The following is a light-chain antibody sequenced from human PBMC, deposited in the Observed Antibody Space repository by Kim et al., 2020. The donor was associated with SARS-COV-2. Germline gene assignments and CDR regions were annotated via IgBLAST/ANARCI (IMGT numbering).Light chain of an antibody. CDR3: QVWDSASDHVV. CDR2: YDS. Sequence: SYELTQPLSVSVAPGKTARLTCGGDNIESKTVHWYHQKPGQAPVLVIYYDSDRPSGIPERFSGSNSGNTATLTISRVEAGDEADYFCQVWDSASDHVVFG. CDR1: NIESKT. V-gene: IGLV3-21*04. J-gene: IGLJ2*01.